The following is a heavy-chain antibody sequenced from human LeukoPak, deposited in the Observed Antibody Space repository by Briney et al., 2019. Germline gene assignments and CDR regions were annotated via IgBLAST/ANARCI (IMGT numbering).Heavy chain of an antibody. CDR3: ARDRDYDSSGYYYGALETDAFDI. D-gene: IGHD3-22*01. Sequence: ASVKVSCKASGGTFSSYAISWVRQAPGQGLEWMGRIIPILGIANYAQKFQGRVTITADKSTSTAYMELSSLRSEDTAVYYCARDRDYDSSGYYYGALETDAFDIWGQGTMVTVSS. CDR2: IIPILGIA. CDR1: GGTFSSYA. J-gene: IGHJ3*02. V-gene: IGHV1-69*04.